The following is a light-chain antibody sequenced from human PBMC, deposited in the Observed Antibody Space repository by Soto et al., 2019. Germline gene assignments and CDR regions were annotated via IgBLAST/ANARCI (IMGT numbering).Light chain of an antibody. CDR1: SSDVGAYNY. CDR2: EVS. Sequence: QSALTQPASVSGSPGQSITISCTGTSSDVGAYNYVSWYQQHPGKAPKLMIYEVSSRPSGVSNRFSGSKSANTASLTISGLQAGDEADYYCSSYTRSSTWLFCGGTKLTVL. CDR3: SSYTRSSTWL. V-gene: IGLV2-14*03. J-gene: IGLJ3*02.